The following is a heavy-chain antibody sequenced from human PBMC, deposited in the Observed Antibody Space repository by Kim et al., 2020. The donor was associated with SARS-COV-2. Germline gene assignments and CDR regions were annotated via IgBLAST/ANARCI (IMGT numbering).Heavy chain of an antibody. CDR2: INHSGST. Sequence: SETLSLTCAVYGGSFSGYYWSWIRQPPGKGLEWIGEINHSGSTNYNPSLKSRVTISVDTSKNQFSLKLSSVTAADTAVYYCARARKPGIAAAGTSNWFDP. CDR3: ARARKPGIAAAGTSNWFDP. V-gene: IGHV4-34*01. J-gene: IGHJ5*02. CDR1: GGSFSGYY. D-gene: IGHD6-13*01.